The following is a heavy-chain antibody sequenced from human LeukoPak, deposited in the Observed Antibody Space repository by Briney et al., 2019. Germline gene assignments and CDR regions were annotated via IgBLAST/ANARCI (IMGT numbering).Heavy chain of an antibody. Sequence: SETLSLTCTVSGGSISSYYWSWIRQPPGKGLEWIGSIYYSGSTYYNPSLTSRVTISVDTSKNQFSLKLSSVTAADTAVYYCASDLSGSYGGFDYWGQGTLVTVSS. V-gene: IGHV4-59*05. CDR1: GGSISSYY. J-gene: IGHJ4*02. D-gene: IGHD1-26*01. CDR3: ASDLSGSYGGFDY. CDR2: IYYSGST.